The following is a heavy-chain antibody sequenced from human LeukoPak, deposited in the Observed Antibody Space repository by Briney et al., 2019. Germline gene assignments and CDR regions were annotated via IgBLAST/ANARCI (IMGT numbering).Heavy chain of an antibody. Sequence: GGSLRLSCAASEFTFSIYAMNWVRQAPGKGLGWVSAISGSGGSTHYADSVKGRFTISRDNSKNTLYLQMNSLRADDTAVYYCVRGYSYGWFDPWGQGTLVTVSS. CDR3: VRGYSYGWFDP. D-gene: IGHD5-18*01. CDR2: ISGSGGST. CDR1: EFTFSIYA. J-gene: IGHJ5*02. V-gene: IGHV3-23*01.